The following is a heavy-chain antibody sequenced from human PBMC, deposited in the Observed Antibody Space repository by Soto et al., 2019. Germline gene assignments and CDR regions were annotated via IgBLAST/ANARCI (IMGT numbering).Heavy chain of an antibody. Sequence: ASVKVSCKASGGTFSSYAISWVRQAPGQGLEWMGGIIPIFGTANCAQKFQGRVTITADESTSTAYMELSSLRSEDTAVYYCAREWDVVATITAHYYYYGMDVWGQGTTVTVSS. V-gene: IGHV1-69*13. J-gene: IGHJ6*02. CDR2: IIPIFGTA. CDR1: GGTFSSYA. D-gene: IGHD5-12*01. CDR3: AREWDVVATITAHYYYYGMDV.